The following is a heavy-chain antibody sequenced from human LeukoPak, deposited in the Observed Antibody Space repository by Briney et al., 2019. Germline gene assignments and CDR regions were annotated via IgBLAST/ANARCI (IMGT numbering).Heavy chain of an antibody. CDR1: GGSISSGSYY. D-gene: IGHD3-10*01. Sequence: SDTLSLTCTVCGGSISSGSYYWSLIRQPAGKVLEWIGRNYTSGSTYYNPSLKSRVTISVDTSKNQFSLKLSSVTAADTAVYYCARMLITMVRGVIITDWFDPWGQGTLVTVSS. CDR2: NYTSGST. V-gene: IGHV4-61*02. CDR3: ARMLITMVRGVIITDWFDP. J-gene: IGHJ5*02.